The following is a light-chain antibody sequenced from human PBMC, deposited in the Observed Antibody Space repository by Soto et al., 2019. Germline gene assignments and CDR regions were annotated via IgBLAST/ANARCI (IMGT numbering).Light chain of an antibody. CDR3: QQYGSSPT. CDR1: QSLSSGY. V-gene: IGKV3-20*01. Sequence: EIVLTQSLGTLSLSPGERVTLSCRASQSLSSGYLAWYQQKFGQAPRLLIYDASRRATGIPERFSGSGSGTDFTLTINRLEPEDFAVYYCQQYGSSPTFGLGTKVDIK. CDR2: DAS. J-gene: IGKJ1*01.